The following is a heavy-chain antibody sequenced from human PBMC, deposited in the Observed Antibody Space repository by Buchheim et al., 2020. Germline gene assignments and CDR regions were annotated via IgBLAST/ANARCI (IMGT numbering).Heavy chain of an antibody. CDR3: ARHRLWFGDKSLDY. CDR1: GGSISSSSYY. J-gene: IGHJ4*02. Sequence: QLQLQESGPGLVKPSETLSLTCTVSGGSISSSSYYWGWIRQPPGKGLEWIGSIYYSGSTYYNPSLKSRVTISVDTSKNQFSLKLSSVAAADTAVYYCARHRLWFGDKSLDYWGQGTL. V-gene: IGHV4-39*01. D-gene: IGHD3-10*01. CDR2: IYYSGST.